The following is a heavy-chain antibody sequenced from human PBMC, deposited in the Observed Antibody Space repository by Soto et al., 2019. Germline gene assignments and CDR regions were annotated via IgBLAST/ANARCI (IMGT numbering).Heavy chain of an antibody. CDR2: IWYDGSNK. CDR1: EFTFSTYG. V-gene: IGHV3-33*01. J-gene: IGHJ6*02. CDR3: ASLDRWQLVSHYYGMDV. D-gene: IGHD1-26*01. Sequence: GGSLRLSCAASEFTFSTYGMHWVRQAPGKGLEWVAVIWYDGSNKYYAESVKGRFTISRDNSKNTLYVQMNSLRAEDTAVYYCASLDRWQLVSHYYGMDVWGQGTTVTVSS.